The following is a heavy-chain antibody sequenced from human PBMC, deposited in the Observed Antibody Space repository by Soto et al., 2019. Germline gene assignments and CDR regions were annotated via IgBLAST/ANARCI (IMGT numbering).Heavy chain of an antibody. CDR1: GFTFSGFC. J-gene: IGHJ4*02. V-gene: IGHV3-74*01. Sequence: EVQLVESGGGLVQPGGFLRLSCTASGFTFSGFCMHWVRQAPGKGLVWVSRINGDGSVTNYADSVKGRFTISRDNAKNTLYLQMNSLRVEDTAVYYFGRVKETSGLGAFDYWGQGTLVTFSS. CDR2: INGDGSVT. CDR3: GRVKETSGLGAFDY. D-gene: IGHD6-19*01.